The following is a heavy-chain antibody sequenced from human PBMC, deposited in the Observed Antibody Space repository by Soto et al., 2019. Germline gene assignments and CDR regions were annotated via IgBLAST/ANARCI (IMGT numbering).Heavy chain of an antibody. D-gene: IGHD2-2*02. V-gene: IGHV3-74*01. CDR1: EITLNIYW. Sequence: EAQLVESGGGLVQPGGSLTLSCTASEITLNIYWMHWIRQAPGKGLVWVSRINPESTTLTYADSVTGRFTISRDSAKNTLYLQMNGLSAEDTAIYCCTKYTFGAWDSWGQGTLVTVSS. J-gene: IGHJ4*02. CDR3: TKYTFGAWDS. CDR2: INPESTTL.